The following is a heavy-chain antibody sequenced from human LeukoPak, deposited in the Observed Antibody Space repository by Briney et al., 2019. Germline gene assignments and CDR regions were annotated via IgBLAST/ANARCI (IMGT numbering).Heavy chain of an antibody. J-gene: IGHJ5*02. CDR3: AKDWTPHNRVYDCLDA. CDR2: IGSGADL. CDR1: GFAFGVHA. Sequence: PGGSLRLSCVGSGFAFGVHAMSWVRQAPGKGPEWVATIGSGADLFYAESVKGRFTISRGDPRNTVWRQMNSLRAEDTAPYYCAKDWTPHNRVYDCLDAWGQGTQVTVSS. D-gene: IGHD3-16*01. V-gene: IGHV3-23*01.